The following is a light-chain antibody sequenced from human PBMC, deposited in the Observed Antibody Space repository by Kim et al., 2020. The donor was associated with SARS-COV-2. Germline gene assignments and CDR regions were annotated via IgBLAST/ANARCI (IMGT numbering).Light chain of an antibody. CDR2: QDT. CDR1: NLGNKY. J-gene: IGLJ3*02. V-gene: IGLV3-1*01. CDR3: QSWDSSIYWV. Sequence: VSPGQTARITCSGANLGNKYVSWYQQKPGQFPVLVIYQDTKRPSVIPERFSASNSGSTATLTISGTQAVDEAAYYCQSWDSSIYWVFGGGTQLTVL.